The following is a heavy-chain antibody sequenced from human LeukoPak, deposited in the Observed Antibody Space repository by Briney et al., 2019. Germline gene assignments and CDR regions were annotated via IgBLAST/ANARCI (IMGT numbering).Heavy chain of an antibody. V-gene: IGHV3-15*01. J-gene: IGHJ4*02. Sequence: PGGSLRLSCAASGFTFSNAWMSWVRQAPGKELEWVGRIKSKTDGGTTDYAAPVKGRFTISRDDSKNTLYLQMNSLKTEDTAVYYCALRPSGGHEQQLAYNDYWGQGTLVTVSS. CDR1: GFTFSNAW. CDR2: IKSKTDGGTT. D-gene: IGHD6-13*01. CDR3: ALRPSGGHEQQLAYNDY.